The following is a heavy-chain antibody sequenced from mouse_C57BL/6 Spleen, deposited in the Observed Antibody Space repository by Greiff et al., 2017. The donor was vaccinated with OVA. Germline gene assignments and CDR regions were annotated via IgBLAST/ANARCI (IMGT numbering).Heavy chain of an antibody. Sequence: QVQLKESGAELVKPGASVKISCKASGYAFSSYWMNWVKQRPGKGLEWIGQIYPGDGDTNYNGKFKGKATLTADKSSSTAYMQLSSLTSEDSAVYFCARGGYYVGDYWGQGTTLTVSS. V-gene: IGHV1-80*01. J-gene: IGHJ2*01. D-gene: IGHD2-3*01. CDR2: IYPGDGDT. CDR1: GYAFSSYW. CDR3: ARGGYYVGDY.